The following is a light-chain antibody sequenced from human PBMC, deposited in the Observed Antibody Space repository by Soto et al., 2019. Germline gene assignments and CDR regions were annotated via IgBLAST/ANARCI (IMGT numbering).Light chain of an antibody. CDR3: QQYYRFPWT. CDR2: GAS. CDR1: QTINTY. V-gene: IGKV1-8*01. Sequence: IWVTQSPSSLAASTGDRVTITCRANQTINTYLDWYQQRQGQAPKLLIYGASILQSGVPSRFSGSGSGTDFTLTISGLQSEEFATYFCQQYYRFPWTCGQGTKVE. J-gene: IGKJ1*01.